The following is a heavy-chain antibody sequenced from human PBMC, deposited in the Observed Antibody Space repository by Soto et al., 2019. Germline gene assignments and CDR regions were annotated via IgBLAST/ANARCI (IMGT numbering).Heavy chain of an antibody. Sequence: GASVKVSCKASGYTFTSYAMHWVRQAPGQRLEWMGWINAGNGNTKYSQKFQGRVTITRDTSASTAYMELSSLRSEDTAVYYCARSRLVRLVLGSSADNYYYYGMHVWGQGTPVTVSS. J-gene: IGHJ6*02. V-gene: IGHV1-3*01. CDR2: INAGNGNT. CDR3: ARSRLVRLVLGSSADNYYYYGMHV. D-gene: IGHD6-19*01. CDR1: GYTFTSYA.